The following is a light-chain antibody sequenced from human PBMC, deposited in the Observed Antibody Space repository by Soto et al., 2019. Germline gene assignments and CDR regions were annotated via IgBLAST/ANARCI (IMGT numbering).Light chain of an antibody. CDR1: QSVGSY. CDR2: DAS. J-gene: IGKJ4*01. Sequence: ETVLTQSPVTLSLSPGERATLSCRASQSVGSYFAWYQQKPGQAPRLLIYDASNRATGIPARFSGSGSGTDFTLTISSLEPEDFAVYYCQQRSDWPSTFGGGTKVEIK. V-gene: IGKV3-11*01. CDR3: QQRSDWPST.